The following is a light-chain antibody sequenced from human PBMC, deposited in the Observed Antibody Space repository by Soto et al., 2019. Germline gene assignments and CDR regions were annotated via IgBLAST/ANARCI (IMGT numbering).Light chain of an antibody. J-gene: IGKJ5*01. CDR2: KAS. CDR3: QQSYSIPIT. Sequence: DIQMTQSPSTLSATVGDRVTITCRASQTISSWLAWYQQKPGKAPKLLIYKASTLKSGVPSRFSGSESGTEFTLTINNLQPEDFATYYCQQSYSIPITFGEGTRVEMK. V-gene: IGKV1-5*03. CDR1: QTISSW.